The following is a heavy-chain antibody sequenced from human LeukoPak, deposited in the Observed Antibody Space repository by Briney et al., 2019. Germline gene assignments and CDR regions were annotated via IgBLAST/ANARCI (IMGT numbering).Heavy chain of an antibody. CDR2: IHWNGGSA. D-gene: IGHD6-19*01. CDR1: GFTFSSYA. V-gene: IGHV3-23*01. J-gene: IGHJ4*02. Sequence: GGSLRLSCAASGFTFSSYAMSWVRQAPGKGLEWVSDIHWNGGSAGYADSVKGRFTISRDNSKNTLYLQMNSLRAEDTAVYYCANLPIAVADDFDYWGQGTLVTVSS. CDR3: ANLPIAVADDFDY.